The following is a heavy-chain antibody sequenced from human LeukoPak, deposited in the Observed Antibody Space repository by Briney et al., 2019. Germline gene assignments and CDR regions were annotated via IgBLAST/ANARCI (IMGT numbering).Heavy chain of an antibody. V-gene: IGHV3-21*01. D-gene: IGHD4-11*01. CDR2: ISRGSSYI. J-gene: IGHJ5*02. CDR1: GFSFSNYG. CDR3: ARERLSEHDYSNYGEGWFDP. Sequence: GSLRLSCAASGFSFSNYGFHWVRQAPGKGLQWVSSISRGSSYIYYADSVKGRFTISRDNAKNSLYLQMNSLTAEDTAVYYCARERLSEHDYSNYGEGWFDPWGQGTLVTVSS.